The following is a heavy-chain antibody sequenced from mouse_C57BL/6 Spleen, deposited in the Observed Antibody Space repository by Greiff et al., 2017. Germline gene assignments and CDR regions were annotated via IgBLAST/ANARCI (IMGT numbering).Heavy chain of an antibody. Sequence: ESGAELVRPGASVTLSCKASGYTFTDYEMHWVKQTPVHGLEWIGAIDPETGGTAYNQKFQGKAILTADKTSSTAYMELRSLTSEDSAVDYCTSRWFAYWGQGTLVTVSA. J-gene: IGHJ3*01. CDR2: IDPETGGT. V-gene: IGHV1-15*01. CDR1: GYTFTDYE. CDR3: TSRWFAY.